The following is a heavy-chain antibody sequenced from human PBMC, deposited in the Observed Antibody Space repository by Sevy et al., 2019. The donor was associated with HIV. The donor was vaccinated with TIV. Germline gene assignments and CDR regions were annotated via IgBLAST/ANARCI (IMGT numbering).Heavy chain of an antibody. CDR1: GFNFRTHA. J-gene: IGHJ4*02. Sequence: GGSLRLSCAASGFNFRTHAMHWVRHAPGRGLEWVAVISYAGDTKYNTDSVKGRFTISRDNSKNTLFLQMNSLRPEDTAVYYCARDSGYSPHDYPGNYWGQGTLVTVSS. V-gene: IGHV3-30-3*01. CDR3: ARDSGYSPHDYPGNY. D-gene: IGHD5-12*01. CDR2: ISYAGDTK.